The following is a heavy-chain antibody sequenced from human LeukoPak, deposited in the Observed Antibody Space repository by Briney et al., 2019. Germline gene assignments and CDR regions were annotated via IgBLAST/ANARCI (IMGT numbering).Heavy chain of an antibody. CDR2: VSYDGTSK. D-gene: IGHD1-26*01. Sequence: QPGRSLRLSCAASGYTFSSYGMHWVRQAPGKGLEWVAVVSYDGTSKFYADSVRGRFTISRDNSKNTLYLQMEYMRVEDTAVYYCAKDSGWKWEDPGKGVDYWGQGTLVTVSS. V-gene: IGHV3-30*18. CDR1: GYTFSSYG. CDR3: AKDSGWKWEDPGKGVDY. J-gene: IGHJ4*02.